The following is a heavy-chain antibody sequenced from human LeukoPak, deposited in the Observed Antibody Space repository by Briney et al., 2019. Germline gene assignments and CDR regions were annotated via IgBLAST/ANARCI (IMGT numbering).Heavy chain of an antibody. Sequence: GGSLRLSCAASGFTFTSYAMNWVRQAPGKGLEWVSAISGSGGSTYYADSVKGRFTISRDNSKNTLYLQMNSLRAEDTAVYYCAKDQGEYYYDSSGSAYWGQGTLVTVSS. CDR2: ISGSGGST. J-gene: IGHJ4*02. D-gene: IGHD3-22*01. V-gene: IGHV3-23*01. CDR3: AKDQGEYYYDSSGSAY. CDR1: GFTFTSYA.